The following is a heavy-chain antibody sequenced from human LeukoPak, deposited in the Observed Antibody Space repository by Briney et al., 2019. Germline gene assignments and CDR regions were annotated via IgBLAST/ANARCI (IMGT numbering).Heavy chain of an antibody. J-gene: IGHJ4*02. V-gene: IGHV3-23*01. CDR3: AKRGVVIRVILVGFHKEAYYFDS. CDR2: ISGSGGST. Sequence: PGGSLRLSCEVSGFTFSDYTMTWVRQAPGKGLEWVAGISGSGGSTNYADSVKGRFTISRDNPKNTLFLQMNSLRAEDTAVYFCAKRGVVIRVILVGFHKEAYYFDSWGQGALVTVSS. CDR1: GFTFSDYT. D-gene: IGHD3-22*01.